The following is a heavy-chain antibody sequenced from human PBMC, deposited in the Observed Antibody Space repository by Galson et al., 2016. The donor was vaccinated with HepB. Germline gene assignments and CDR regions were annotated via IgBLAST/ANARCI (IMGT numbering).Heavy chain of an antibody. CDR1: GSTLTELS. J-gene: IGHJ6*02. CDR3: VIDWRRMSHFHYGLDV. CDR2: FDPENGET. V-gene: IGHV1-24*01. D-gene: IGHD2/OR15-2a*01. Sequence: SVKVSCKVSGSTLTELSIHWVRQAPARGLEWMGGFDPENGETIYTQRFQGRVTMTEDTSTDTAHMELSSLRSEDTAVYFCVIDWRRMSHFHYGLDVWGQGTTVIVSS.